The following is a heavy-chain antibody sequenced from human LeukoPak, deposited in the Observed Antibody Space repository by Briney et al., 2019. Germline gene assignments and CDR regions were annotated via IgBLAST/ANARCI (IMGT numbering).Heavy chain of an antibody. Sequence: GESLKISCKGSGYSFTSYWIVWVGQMPGKGLEWMGIMYPGDSDTRYSPSFQGPVTISVDKTISTAYMQGSSLQASDPAMYYCGRHLYGGNSAIDYWSQGTLVTVPS. D-gene: IGHD4-23*01. J-gene: IGHJ4*02. CDR1: GYSFTSYW. V-gene: IGHV5-51*01. CDR3: GRHLYGGNSAIDY. CDR2: MYPGDSDT.